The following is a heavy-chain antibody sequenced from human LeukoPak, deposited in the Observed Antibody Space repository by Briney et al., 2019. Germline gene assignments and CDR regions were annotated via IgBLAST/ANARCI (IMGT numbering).Heavy chain of an antibody. D-gene: IGHD3-16*01. CDR1: GGSFGGYY. CDR2: INHSGST. V-gene: IGHV4-34*01. Sequence: PSETLSLTCAVYGGSFGGYYWSWIRQPPGKGLEWIGEINHSGSTNYNPSLKSRVTISVDTSKNPFSLKLSSVTAADTAVYYCARHFGVLGGAFDIWGQGTMVTVSS. CDR3: ARHFGVLGGAFDI. J-gene: IGHJ3*02.